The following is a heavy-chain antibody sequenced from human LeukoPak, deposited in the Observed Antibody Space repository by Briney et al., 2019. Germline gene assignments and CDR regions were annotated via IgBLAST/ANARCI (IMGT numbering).Heavy chain of an antibody. CDR2: INTNTGNP. CDR1: GYTFTSYA. CDR3: ARGGVTYYYDSSGYNWFDP. Sequence: ASVKVSCKASGYTFTSYAMNWVRQAPGQGLEWMGWINTNTGNPTYAQGFTGRFVFSLDTSVSTAYLQISSLKAEDTAVYYCARGGVTYYYDSSGYNWFDPWGQGTLVTVSS. J-gene: IGHJ5*02. D-gene: IGHD3-22*01. V-gene: IGHV7-4-1*02.